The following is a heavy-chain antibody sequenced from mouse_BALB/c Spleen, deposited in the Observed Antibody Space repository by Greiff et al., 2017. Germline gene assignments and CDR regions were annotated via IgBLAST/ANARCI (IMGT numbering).Heavy chain of an antibody. Sequence: EVMLVESGGGLVKPGGSLKLSCAASGFAFSSYDMSWVRQTPEKRLEWDAYISSGGGSTYYPDTVKGRFTISRDNAKNTLYLQMSSLKSEDTAMYYCARVYGKSFFDYWGQGTTLTVSS. V-gene: IGHV5-12-1*01. CDR2: ISSGGGST. D-gene: IGHD2-10*02. J-gene: IGHJ2*01. CDR1: GFAFSSYD. CDR3: ARVYGKSFFDY.